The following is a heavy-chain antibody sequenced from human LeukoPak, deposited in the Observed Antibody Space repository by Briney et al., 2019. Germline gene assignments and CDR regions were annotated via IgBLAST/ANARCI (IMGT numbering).Heavy chain of an antibody. V-gene: IGHV1-69*05. Sequence: SVKVSCKASGGTFSSYAISWVRQAPGQGLEWMGRIIPIFGTANYAQKFQGRVTITTDESTCTAYMELSSLRSEDTAVYYCARYSLDAFDIWGQGTMVTVSS. J-gene: IGHJ3*02. CDR3: ARYSLDAFDI. CDR1: GGTFSSYA. CDR2: IIPIFGTA. D-gene: IGHD2-15*01.